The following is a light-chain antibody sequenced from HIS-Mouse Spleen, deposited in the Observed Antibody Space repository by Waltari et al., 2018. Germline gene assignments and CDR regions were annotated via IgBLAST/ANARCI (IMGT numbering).Light chain of an antibody. Sequence: SYELTQPLSVSVALGQTARITCGENNIGSKNVHWYQQKPGQAPVLVIYRDSNRPSGIPERLSGSNSGNTATLTISRAQAGDEADYYCQVWDSSTVVFGGGTKLTVL. CDR2: RDS. V-gene: IGLV3-9*01. CDR3: QVWDSSTVV. J-gene: IGLJ2*01. CDR1: NIGSKN.